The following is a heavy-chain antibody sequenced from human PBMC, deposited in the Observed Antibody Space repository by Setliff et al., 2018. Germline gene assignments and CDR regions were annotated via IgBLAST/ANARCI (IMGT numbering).Heavy chain of an antibody. D-gene: IGHD5-12*01. CDR3: ARGGTFRYFDF. CDR2: IYTSWST. CDR1: GDSISSRRSY. V-gene: IGHV4-61*09. Sequence: SETLSLTCTVSGDSISSRRSYWGWFRQPAGKGLEWIGQIYTSWSTNYNPSLKSRVTISLDTSKNQFSLSLSSVTAADTAVYYCARGGTFRYFDFWGQGALVTVSS. J-gene: IGHJ4*02.